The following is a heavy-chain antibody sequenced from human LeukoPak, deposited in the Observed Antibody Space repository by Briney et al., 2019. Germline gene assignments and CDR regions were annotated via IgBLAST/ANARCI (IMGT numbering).Heavy chain of an antibody. CDR2: IYTTGKT. CDR3: ARHGYTASHYFLDF. Sequence: SETLSLTCTVSGASIDSYYWSWVRQPAGRGLQWIGRIYTTGKTDYNPSLKSRLTMSVDTSKRQFSLNLRSVTAADTAIYYCARHGYTASHYFLDFWSQGTLVTVSS. CDR1: GASIDSYY. D-gene: IGHD3-16*01. V-gene: IGHV4-4*07. J-gene: IGHJ4*02.